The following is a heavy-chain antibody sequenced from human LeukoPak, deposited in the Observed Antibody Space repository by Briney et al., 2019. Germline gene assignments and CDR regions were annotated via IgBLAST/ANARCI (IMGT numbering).Heavy chain of an antibody. V-gene: IGHV3-30-3*01. CDR1: GFTFSNYA. CDR3: ARDPDLQPFDY. CDR2: ISYDGSNK. D-gene: IGHD1-1*01. Sequence: GRSLRLSCAASGFTFSNYAMHWVRQAPGKGLEWVAVISYDGSNKYYADSVKGRFTISRDNSKNTLYLQMNSLRTEDTAVYYCARDPDLQPFDYWGQGTLVTVSS. J-gene: IGHJ4*02.